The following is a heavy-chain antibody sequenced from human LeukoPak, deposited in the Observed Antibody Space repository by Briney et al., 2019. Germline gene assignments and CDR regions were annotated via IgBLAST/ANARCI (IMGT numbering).Heavy chain of an antibody. CDR2: INQDGSEK. CDR3: ARNMGDY. CDR1: GFTLSTYW. J-gene: IGHJ4*02. Sequence: GGSLRLSCTASGFTLSTYWMTWVRQAPGKGLEWVANINQDGSEKNYVDSVKGRFTISRDNAKNSLYLQMNSLSAEGTAVYYCARNMGDYWGQGTLVTVSS. V-gene: IGHV3-7*04. D-gene: IGHD2/OR15-2a*01.